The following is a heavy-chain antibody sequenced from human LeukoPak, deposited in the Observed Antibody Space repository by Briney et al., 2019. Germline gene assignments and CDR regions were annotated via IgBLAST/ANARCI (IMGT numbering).Heavy chain of an antibody. D-gene: IGHD6-13*01. CDR3: AREGFIAAAGISYYYYGMDV. J-gene: IGHJ6*02. Sequence: GGSLRLSCAASGFTFSSYEMNWVRQAPGKGLEWVSYISSSGSTIYYADSVKGRFTISRDNAENSLYLRMNSRRAEDTAVYYCAREGFIAAAGISYYYYGMDVWGQGTTVTVSS. CDR2: ISSSGSTI. CDR1: GFTFSSYE. V-gene: IGHV3-48*03.